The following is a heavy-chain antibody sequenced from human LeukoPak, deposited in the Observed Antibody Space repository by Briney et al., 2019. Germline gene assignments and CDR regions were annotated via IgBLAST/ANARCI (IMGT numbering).Heavy chain of an antibody. CDR1: GGSISSSSYY. V-gene: IGHV4-39*07. Sequence: SETLSLTCTVSGGSISSSSYYWGWIRQPPGKGLEWIGEINHSGSTNYNPSLKSRVTISVDTSKNQFSLKLSSVTAADTAVYYCATRALAAAGTAPWFDPWGQGTLVTVSS. CDR3: ATRALAAAGTAPWFDP. D-gene: IGHD6-13*01. CDR2: INHSGST. J-gene: IGHJ5*02.